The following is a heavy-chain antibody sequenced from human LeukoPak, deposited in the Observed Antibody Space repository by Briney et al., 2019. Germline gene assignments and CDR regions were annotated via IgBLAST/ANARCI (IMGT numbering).Heavy chain of an antibody. CDR2: IDSTSSTI. D-gene: IGHD2-21*02. CDR3: ARLVVTATDDYFDH. J-gene: IGHJ4*02. Sequence: PGGSLRLSCEASGFTFSIYTMNWVRQAPGKGLEWVSYIDSTSSTIYYADSVKGRFTISRDNAKNSLFLQMNSLRAEDTAVYYCARLVVTATDDYFDHWGQGTLVPVSS. CDR1: GFTFSIYT. V-gene: IGHV3-48*04.